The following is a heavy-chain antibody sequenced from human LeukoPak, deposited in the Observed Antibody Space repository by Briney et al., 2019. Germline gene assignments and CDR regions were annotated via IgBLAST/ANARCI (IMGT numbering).Heavy chain of an antibody. D-gene: IGHD3-22*01. V-gene: IGHV4-59*01. J-gene: IGHJ6*02. Sequence: SETRSLTCTVSGGSISSYYWSWIRQPPGKGLEWIGYIYYSGSTNYNPSLKSRVTISVDTSKNQFSLKLSSVTAADTAVYYCARDGDSSAPYYYGMDVWGQGTTVTVSS. CDR1: GGSISSYY. CDR3: ARDGDSSAPYYYGMDV. CDR2: IYYSGST.